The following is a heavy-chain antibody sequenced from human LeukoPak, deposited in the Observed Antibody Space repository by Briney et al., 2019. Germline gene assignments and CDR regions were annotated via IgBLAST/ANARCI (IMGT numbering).Heavy chain of an antibody. J-gene: IGHJ3*02. CDR3: ARERFIVGDWGNAFDI. V-gene: IGHV3-48*01. CDR1: GFTFSSYW. D-gene: IGHD1-26*01. CDR2: ISSSSSTI. Sequence: LTGGSLRLSCAASGFTFSSYWMSWVRQAPGKGLEWVSYISSSSSTIYYADSVKGRFTISRDNAKNSLYLQMNSLRAEDTAVYYCARERFIVGDWGNAFDIWGQGTMVTVSS.